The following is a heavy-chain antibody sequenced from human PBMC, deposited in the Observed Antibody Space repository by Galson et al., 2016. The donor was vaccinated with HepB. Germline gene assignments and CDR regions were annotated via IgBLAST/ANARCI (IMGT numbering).Heavy chain of an antibody. D-gene: IGHD3-16*01. V-gene: IGHV4-61*08. CDR1: DVSVNSEAYH. CDR3: ATFFVGRGGSGY. J-gene: IGHJ4*02. Sequence: ETLSLTCSVSDVSVNSEAYHWIWIRQPPGRGLEWLGHNYPSRPSSYNPSLESRVTMSDDTSKNQFSLTLSSVTAADTAVYYCATFFVGRGGSGYWGTGALVTVSS. CDR2: NYPSRPS.